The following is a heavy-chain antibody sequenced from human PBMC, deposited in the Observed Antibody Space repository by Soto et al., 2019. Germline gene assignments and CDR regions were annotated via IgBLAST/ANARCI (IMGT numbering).Heavy chain of an antibody. D-gene: IGHD3-22*01. J-gene: IGHJ4*02. CDR2: IIPIFGTA. CDR1: GGTFSSYA. Sequence: EASVKVSCKASGGTFSSYAISWVRQAPGQGLEWMGGIIPIFGTANYAQKFQGRVTITADKSTSTAYMELSSLRSEDTAVYYCARARGKNYYDSSGYLDYWGQGTLVTVSS. V-gene: IGHV1-69*06. CDR3: ARARGKNYYDSSGYLDY.